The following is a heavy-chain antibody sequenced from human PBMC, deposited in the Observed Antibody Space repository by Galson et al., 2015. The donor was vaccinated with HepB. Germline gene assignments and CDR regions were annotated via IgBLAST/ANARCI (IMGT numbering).Heavy chain of an antibody. CDR1: GLDFNKAW. Sequence: SLRLSCAVSGLDFNKAWMSWVRQAPGKGREWVGRIKSIPGGGTADYAEPVKGRFIISRHDSKNTLYLQMDSLKIEDTAVYYCDHDNDYYCNMDVWRQGTTVSVSS. D-gene: IGHD3-9*01. J-gene: IGHJ6*02. V-gene: IGHV3-15*01. CDR2: IKSIPGGGTA. CDR3: DHDNDYYCNMDV.